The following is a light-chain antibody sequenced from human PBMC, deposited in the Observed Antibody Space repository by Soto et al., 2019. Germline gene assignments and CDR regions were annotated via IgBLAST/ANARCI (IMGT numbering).Light chain of an antibody. CDR1: TSDIGRFNY. CDR3: ASYTTSNTVV. Sequence: QSALTQPASVSGSPGQSITISCTGTTSDIGRFNYVSWYQHHPGKAPKLMIYDVSNRPSGLSNRFSGSKSGNTASLIISGLQVEDEADYYCASYTTSNTVVFGGGTKLTVL. V-gene: IGLV2-14*03. J-gene: IGLJ2*01. CDR2: DVS.